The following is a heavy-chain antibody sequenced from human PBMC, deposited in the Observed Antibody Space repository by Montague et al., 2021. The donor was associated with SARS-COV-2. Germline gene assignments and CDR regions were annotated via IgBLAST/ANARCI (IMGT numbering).Heavy chain of an antibody. V-gene: IGHV4-59*01. CDR1: GGSIRSYY. CDR2: IYYSGST. CDR3: ARDTGEYCSGGSCLYGMDV. J-gene: IGHJ6*02. Sequence: SETLSLTCTVSGGSIRSYYWSWIRQPPGKGLEWIGYIYYSGSTNYNPSLKSRVTISVDTSKNQFSLKLSSVTAADTAVYYCARDTGEYCSGGSCLYGMDVWGQGTTVTVSS. D-gene: IGHD2-15*01.